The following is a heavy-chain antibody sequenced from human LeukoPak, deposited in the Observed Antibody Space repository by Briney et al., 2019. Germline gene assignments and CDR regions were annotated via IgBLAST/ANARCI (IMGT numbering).Heavy chain of an antibody. V-gene: IGHV1-18*01. Sequence: ASVKVSCNASGYTFTSYDINWVRQATGQGLEWMGWMNPNSGNTNYAQKLQGRVTMTTDTSTSTTYMELRSLRSDDTAVYYCAREACSSTSCYVDYWGQGTLVTVSS. D-gene: IGHD2-2*01. CDR1: GYTFTSYD. CDR2: MNPNSGNT. J-gene: IGHJ4*02. CDR3: AREACSSTSCYVDY.